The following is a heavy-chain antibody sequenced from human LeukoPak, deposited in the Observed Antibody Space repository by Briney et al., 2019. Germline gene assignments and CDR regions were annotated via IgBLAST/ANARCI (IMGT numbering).Heavy chain of an antibody. V-gene: IGHV4-34*01. CDR2: INHSGST. CDR1: GGSFSGYY. J-gene: IGHJ4*02. CDR3: ARASYSYDINGWVPFDY. Sequence: SETLSLTCAVYGGSFSGYYWSWIRQPPGKGLEWIGEINHSGSTNYNPSPKSRVTISGDTSKNQFSLRLSSATAADTAVYYCARASYSYDINGWVPFDYWGQGTLVTVSS. D-gene: IGHD3-22*01.